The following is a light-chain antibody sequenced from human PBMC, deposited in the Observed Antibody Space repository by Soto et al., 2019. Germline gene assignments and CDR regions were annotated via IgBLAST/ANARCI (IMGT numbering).Light chain of an antibody. CDR2: WAS. Sequence: DIVMTQSPDSLAVSLGERATINCKSRQSVLYSSNNKNYLAWYQQKPGQPPKLLFYWASTRVSGVPDRFSGSGSGTDFTLTISSLQAEDVAVYYCQQYYSTPYTFGQGTKLEIK. J-gene: IGKJ2*01. CDR3: QQYYSTPYT. CDR1: QSVLYSSNNKNY. V-gene: IGKV4-1*01.